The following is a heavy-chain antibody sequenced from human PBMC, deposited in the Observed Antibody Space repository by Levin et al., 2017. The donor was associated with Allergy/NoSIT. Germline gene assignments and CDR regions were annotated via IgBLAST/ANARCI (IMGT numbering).Heavy chain of an antibody. CDR3: ARISSAWGSGSYYNDY. J-gene: IGHJ4*02. V-gene: IGHV3-66*02. Sequence: GESLKISCAASGFTVSSNYMSWVRQAPGKGLEWVSVIYSGGSTYYADSVKGRFTISRDNSKNTLYLQMNSLRAEDTAVYYCARISSAWGSGSYYNDYWGQGTLVTVFS. CDR1: GFTVSSNY. D-gene: IGHD3-10*01. CDR2: IYSGGST.